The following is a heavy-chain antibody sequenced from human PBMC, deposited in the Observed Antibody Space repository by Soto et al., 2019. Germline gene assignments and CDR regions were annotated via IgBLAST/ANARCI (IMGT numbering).Heavy chain of an antibody. CDR1: GGTFSSYG. Sequence: QVQLVQSGAEVKKPGSSVKVSCKASGGTFSSYGIHWVRQAPGQGLEWMGGLIPMSGTANYAQKFQGRVAISVDESTRAAYMELRSLKSEDTAMYYCARENYYGAGSYYRHAFDIWGQGTMVTVSS. V-gene: IGHV1-69*01. CDR3: ARENYYGAGSYYRHAFDI. D-gene: IGHD3-10*01. J-gene: IGHJ3*02. CDR2: LIPMSGTA.